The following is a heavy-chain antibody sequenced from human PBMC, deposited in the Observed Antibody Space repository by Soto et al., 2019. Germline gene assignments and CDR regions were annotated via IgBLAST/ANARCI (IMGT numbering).Heavy chain of an antibody. CDR2: IYYSGST. D-gene: IGHD3-3*01. Sequence: SETLSLTCTVSGGSVSSGSYYWSWIRQPPGKGLEWIGYIYYSGSTNYNPSLKSRVTISVDTSKNQFSLKLSSVTAADTAVYYCARDPLDYYSDYWGQGTLVTVSS. CDR3: ARDPLDYYSDY. V-gene: IGHV4-61*01. J-gene: IGHJ4*02. CDR1: GGSVSSGSYY.